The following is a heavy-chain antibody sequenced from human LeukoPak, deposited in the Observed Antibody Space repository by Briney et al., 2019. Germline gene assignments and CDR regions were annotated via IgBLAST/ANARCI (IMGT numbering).Heavy chain of an antibody. Sequence: ASVKISCKVSGYTFTDYYMHWVQQAPGKGLEWMGLVDPEDGETIYAERFQGRVTITADTSTDTAYMELSSLRSEDTAVYYCSTLLVKSPGDYWGQGTLVTVSS. CDR2: VDPEDGET. J-gene: IGHJ4*02. CDR1: GYTFTDYY. CDR3: STLLVKSPGDY. D-gene: IGHD2/OR15-2a*01. V-gene: IGHV1-69-2*01.